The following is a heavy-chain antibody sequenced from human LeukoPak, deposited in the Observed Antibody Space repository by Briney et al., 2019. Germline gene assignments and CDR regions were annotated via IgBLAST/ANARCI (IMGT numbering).Heavy chain of an antibody. D-gene: IGHD3-16*01. CDR2: FIPMFGKA. Sequence: SVKVSCKASGGTSSSYAVSWVRQAPGQGLEWMGRFIPMFGKANHAQNFQGRVTITTDESTSTAYMELSSLRSEDKAVYYCAREVRAYQLDPWGPGTLVTVSS. J-gene: IGHJ5*02. CDR1: GGTSSSYA. CDR3: AREVRAYQLDP. V-gene: IGHV1-69*05.